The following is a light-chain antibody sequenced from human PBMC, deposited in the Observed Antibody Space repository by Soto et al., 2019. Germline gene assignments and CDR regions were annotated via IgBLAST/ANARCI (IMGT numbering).Light chain of an antibody. V-gene: IGKV3-15*01. CDR3: QHYTTGFSWM. J-gene: IGKJ1*01. CDR2: GAS. Sequence: EIVMTQSPATLSGSPGEIATLSCRASQSVRSNLAWYQHKPGQAPRLLIYGASARATGIPARFSGSGSGTDLPLTQSSLQSEDFAVYYCQHYTTGFSWMFGQATTVEIQ. CDR1: QSVRSN.